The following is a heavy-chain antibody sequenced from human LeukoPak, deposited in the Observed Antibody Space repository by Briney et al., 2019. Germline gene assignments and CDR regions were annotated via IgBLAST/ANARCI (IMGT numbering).Heavy chain of an antibody. D-gene: IGHD3-10*01. Sequence: GGSLRLSCAASGFTFSSSSMNWVRQAPGKGLEWVSYISSGGGKIHYADSVQGRFTISRDNAKNSLSLQMDSLRAEDTAVYYCARAFRTTGSGYTFDYWGQGTLVTVSS. V-gene: IGHV3-48*03. CDR3: ARAFRTTGSGYTFDY. CDR1: GFTFSSSS. J-gene: IGHJ4*02. CDR2: ISSGGGKI.